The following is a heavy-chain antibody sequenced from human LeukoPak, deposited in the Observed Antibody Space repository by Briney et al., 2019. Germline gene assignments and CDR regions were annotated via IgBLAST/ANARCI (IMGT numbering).Heavy chain of an antibody. J-gene: IGHJ6*03. CDR2: TYHSGST. V-gene: IGHV4-38-2*01. CDR1: GYSISSGYY. CDR3: ARRDIGAAYSSLGYYYMDV. D-gene: IGHD2-15*01. Sequence: PPETLSLTCAVSGYSISSGYYWGWIRQPPGKGLEWIGSTYHSGSTYYNPSLKSRVTISVDTSKNQLSLKLSSVTAADTAVYYCARRDIGAAYSSLGYYYMDVWGKGTTVTVSS.